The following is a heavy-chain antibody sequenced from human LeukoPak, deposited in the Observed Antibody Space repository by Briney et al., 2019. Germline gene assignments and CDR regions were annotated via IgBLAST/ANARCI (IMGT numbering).Heavy chain of an antibody. CDR1: GYSLSSGYY. CDR2: IYHSGST. J-gene: IGHJ3*02. CDR3: ARGPYSYDSSGAFDI. V-gene: IGHV4-38-2*02. D-gene: IGHD3-22*01. Sequence: PSETLSLTCTVSGYSLSSGYYWGWIRQPPGKGLEWIGSIYHSGSTYYNPSLKSRVTISVDTSKNQFSLKLSSVTAADTAVYFCARGPYSYDSSGAFDIWGQGTMVTVSS.